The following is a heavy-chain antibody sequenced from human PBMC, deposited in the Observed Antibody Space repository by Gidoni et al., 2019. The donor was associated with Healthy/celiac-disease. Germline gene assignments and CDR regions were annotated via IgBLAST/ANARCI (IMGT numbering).Heavy chain of an antibody. J-gene: IGHJ5*02. CDR2: IDSGGST. D-gene: IGHD2-15*01. CDR3: ARDPYLCSGGSCYRGGWFDP. V-gene: IGHV3-66*01. CDR1: GFTVSSTY. Sequence: EVQLVESVGGLVQPGGSLRLSCAASGFTVSSTYLSWVRQAPGKGLEWVSVIDSGGSTYYADSVKGRFTISRDNSKNTLYLQMNSLRAEDTAVYYCARDPYLCSGGSCYRGGWFDPWGQGTLVTVSS.